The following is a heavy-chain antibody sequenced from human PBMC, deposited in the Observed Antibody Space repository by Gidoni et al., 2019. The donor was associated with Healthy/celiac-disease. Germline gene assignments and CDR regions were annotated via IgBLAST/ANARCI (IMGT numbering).Heavy chain of an antibody. Sequence: QVQLVQSGAEVKKPGASVKVSCKASGYTFTSYDINWVRQATGQGLEWMGWMNPNSGNTGYAQKFQGRVTMTRNTSISTAYMELSSLRSEDTAVYYCARGPVSEMGDYYYGMDVWGQGTTVTVSS. CDR2: MNPNSGNT. CDR3: ARGPVSEMGDYYYGMDV. V-gene: IGHV1-8*01. CDR1: GYTFTSYD. J-gene: IGHJ6*02. D-gene: IGHD1-26*01.